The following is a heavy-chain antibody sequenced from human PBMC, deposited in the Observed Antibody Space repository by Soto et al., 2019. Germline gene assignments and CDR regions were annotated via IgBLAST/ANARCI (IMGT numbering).Heavy chain of an antibody. Sequence: LRLSCAASGFTFTLYAIHWVRQAPGKGLEWVAVISHDGSIKYYTDSVKGRFTISRDNSLHTVYLQMNSLGPEDTAVYFWARSSGVSTPDFDYWGQGALVTVSS. J-gene: IGHJ4*02. CDR3: ARSSGVSTPDFDY. V-gene: IGHV3-30-3*01. CDR2: ISHDGSIK. D-gene: IGHD3-10*01. CDR1: GFTFTLYA.